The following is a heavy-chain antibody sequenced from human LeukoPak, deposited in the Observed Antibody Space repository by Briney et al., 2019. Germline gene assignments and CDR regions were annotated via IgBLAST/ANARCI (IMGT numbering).Heavy chain of an antibody. Sequence: SETLSLTCTVSGCSISSGSYYWSWIRQPAGKGLEWIGRIYTSGSTNYNPSLKSRVTISVDTSKNQFSLKLSAVTAADTAVYYCARAVSGSYFDYWGQGTLVTVSS. V-gene: IGHV4-61*02. CDR1: GCSISSGSYY. J-gene: IGHJ4*02. D-gene: IGHD1-26*01. CDR3: ARAVSGSYFDY. CDR2: IYTSGST.